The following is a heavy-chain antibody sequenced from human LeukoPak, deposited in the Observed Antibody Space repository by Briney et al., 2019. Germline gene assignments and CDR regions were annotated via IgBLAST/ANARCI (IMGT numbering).Heavy chain of an antibody. CDR1: GFTFSSYA. J-gene: IGHJ4*02. V-gene: IGHV3-30*04. CDR2: ISYDGSNK. D-gene: IGHD2-15*01. Sequence: RRSLRLSCAASGFTFSSYAMHWVRQAPGKGLEWVAVISYDGSNKYYADSVKGRFTISRDNSKNTLYLQMNSLRAEDTAVYYCARVVYCSGGSCYSGPFYDYWGQGTLVTVSS. CDR3: ARVVYCSGGSCYSGPFYDY.